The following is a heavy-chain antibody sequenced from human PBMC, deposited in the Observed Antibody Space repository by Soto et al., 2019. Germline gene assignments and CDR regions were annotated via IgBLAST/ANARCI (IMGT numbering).Heavy chain of an antibody. V-gene: IGHV2-5*02. D-gene: IGHD4-17*01. CDR2: IYWDDDK. CDR1: GFALNTAGAG. CDR3: AHSHPSGPVDDDYTKNEYFDY. J-gene: IGHJ4*02. Sequence: QITLKESGPTLVKPTETLTLTCTFSGFALNTAGAGVGWIRQPPGKALEWLVVIYWDDDKRSSPSLKNRLTITKDTSKNQVVLTMTDMDPADTATYYCAHSHPSGPVDDDYTKNEYFDYWGQGTLVAVAS.